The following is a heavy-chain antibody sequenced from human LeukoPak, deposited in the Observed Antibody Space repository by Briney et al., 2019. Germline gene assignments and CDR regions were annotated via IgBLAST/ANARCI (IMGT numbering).Heavy chain of an antibody. Sequence: ASVKVSCKVSGYTLTELSMHWVRQAPGKGLEWMGGFDPEDGETIYAQKFQGRVTMTEDTSTDTAYMELSSLRSEDTAVYYCATSSRAPLWFGARARSGNYWGQGTLVTVSS. D-gene: IGHD3-10*01. CDR2: FDPEDGET. V-gene: IGHV1-24*01. CDR1: GYTLTELS. CDR3: ATSSRAPLWFGARARSGNY. J-gene: IGHJ4*02.